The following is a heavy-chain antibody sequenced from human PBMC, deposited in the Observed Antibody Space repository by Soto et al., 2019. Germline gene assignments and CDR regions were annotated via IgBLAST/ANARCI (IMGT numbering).Heavy chain of an antibody. CDR2: VYSSGTT. CDR3: ARDIGSYAYGEGY. D-gene: IGHD3-10*01. Sequence: LSLTCSVSGGSINSYWWSWIRQPAGKGLEWIGRVYSSGTTDYNPSLNSRATLSVETTKNQFSLKLSSVTAADTAVYYCARDIGSYAYGEGYWGQGIQVTVSS. V-gene: IGHV4-4*07. CDR1: GGSINSYW. J-gene: IGHJ4*02.